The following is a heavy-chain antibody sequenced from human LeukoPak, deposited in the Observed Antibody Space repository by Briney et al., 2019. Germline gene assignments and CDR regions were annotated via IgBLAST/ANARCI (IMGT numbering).Heavy chain of an antibody. CDR1: GFTFSSYW. Sequence: TGGSLRLSCAASGFTFSSYWMSWVRQAPGKGLEWVANIKQDGSEKYYVDSVKGRFTISRDNAKNSLYLQMNSLRAEDTAVYYCASSRPRYRDGYNGGYFQHWGQGTLVTVSS. CDR3: ASSRPRYRDGYNGGYFQH. CDR2: IKQDGSEK. V-gene: IGHV3-7*01. D-gene: IGHD5-24*01. J-gene: IGHJ1*01.